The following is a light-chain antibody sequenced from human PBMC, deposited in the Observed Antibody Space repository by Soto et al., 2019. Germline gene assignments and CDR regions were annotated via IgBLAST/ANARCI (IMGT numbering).Light chain of an antibody. J-gene: IGKJ1*01. CDR1: QSVSNNY. V-gene: IGKV3-20*01. CDR3: QQYGSSGT. Sequence: EIVLTQAPGTLSLSPGERATLSCRASQSVSNNYLAWYQQKPGQAPRILIYGSSHRATGIPDRFSGSGGCESLTFTSRRLEPEEFAGDYCQQYGSSGTFGQGTKVEIK. CDR2: GSS.